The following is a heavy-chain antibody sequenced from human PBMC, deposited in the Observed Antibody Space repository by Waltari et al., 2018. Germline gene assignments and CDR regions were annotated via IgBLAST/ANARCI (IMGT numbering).Heavy chain of an antibody. J-gene: IGHJ4*02. V-gene: IGHV3-48*01. Sequence: EVQLVESGGGLVQTGGSLRLSCAASGFTLSSYSMNWVRQAPGKGLEWVSYISSSSITIYYADSVKGRFTISRDNAKTSLYLQMTSLRAEDTAVYYCARGKNGAFDYWGQGTLVTVSS. CDR1: GFTLSSYS. D-gene: IGHD1-1*01. CDR3: ARGKNGAFDY. CDR2: ISSSSITI.